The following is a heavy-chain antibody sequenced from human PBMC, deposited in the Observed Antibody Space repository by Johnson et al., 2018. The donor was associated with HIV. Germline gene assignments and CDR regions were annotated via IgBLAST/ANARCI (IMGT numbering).Heavy chain of an antibody. Sequence: VQLVESGGGLVQPGRSLRLSCAASGFTFDDYAMHWVRQAPGKGLELVSVIYSGGSTYYADSVKGRFTISRDNSKNMMYLQMTSLRAEATAVYYCARDSSSWFTDAFDIWCQGTMVTVSS. V-gene: IGHV3-66*01. D-gene: IGHD6-13*01. CDR1: GFTFDDYA. CDR2: IYSGGST. CDR3: ARDSSSWFTDAFDI. J-gene: IGHJ3*02.